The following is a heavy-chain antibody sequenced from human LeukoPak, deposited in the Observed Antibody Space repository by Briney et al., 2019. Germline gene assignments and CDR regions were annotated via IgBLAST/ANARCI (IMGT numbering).Heavy chain of an antibody. V-gene: IGHV4-39*07. CDR2: IYHSGTTYSGST. D-gene: IGHD4-17*01. J-gene: IGHJ4*02. CDR1: GASMSNYY. CDR3: ARVDTVFRSFDY. Sequence: SETLSLTCNVSGASMSNYYWVWIRQPPGKGLEWIGSIYHSGTTYSGSTYYNPSLKSRVTISLDTSKNQFSLKLSSVTAADTAVYYCARVDTVFRSFDYWGQGTLVTVSS.